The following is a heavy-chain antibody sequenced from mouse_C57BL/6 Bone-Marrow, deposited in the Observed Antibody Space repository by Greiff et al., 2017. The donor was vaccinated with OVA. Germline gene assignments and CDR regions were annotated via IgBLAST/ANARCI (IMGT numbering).Heavy chain of an antibody. CDR2: IRLKSDNYAT. Sequence: EVKLMESGGGLLQPGGSMKLSCVASGFTFSNYWMNWVRQSPEKGLEWVAQIRLKSDNYATHYAESVKGRFTITRDDSKRSVYLQMNNLRAEDTGSYYCTPYYYGSSTWFADWGQWTLVTVSA. V-gene: IGHV6-3*01. D-gene: IGHD1-1*01. CDR3: TPYYYGSSTWFAD. J-gene: IGHJ3*01. CDR1: GFTFSNYW.